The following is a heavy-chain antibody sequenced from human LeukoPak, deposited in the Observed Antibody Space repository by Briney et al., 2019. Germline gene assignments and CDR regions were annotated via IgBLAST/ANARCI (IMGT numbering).Heavy chain of an antibody. CDR3: TRGPIHLWLYDGTDV. V-gene: IGHV3-49*04. CDR2: IRSQAYRGTT. CDR1: GFTFGDHA. Sequence: GGSLRLSCTASGFTFGDHAMSWVRQAPGKGLEWVGFIRSQAYRGTTEYAASVKGRSIISRDDSKSIVYLQMSSLIVEDTAVYFCTRGPIHLWLYDGTDVWGQGTTVIVSS. J-gene: IGHJ6*02. D-gene: IGHD5-18*01.